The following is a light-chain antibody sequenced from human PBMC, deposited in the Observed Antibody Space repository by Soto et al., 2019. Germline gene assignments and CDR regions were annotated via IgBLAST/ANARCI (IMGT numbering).Light chain of an antibody. V-gene: IGKV2-30*01. CDR1: QSLVYSDGNTF. CDR3: MQGTHWPPT. J-gene: IGKJ1*01. CDR2: KVS. Sequence: DVAMTQSPLSLPVTLGQPASISCRSSQSLVYSDGNTFLNWFQQRPGQSPRRLIYKVSNRDSGVPDRFSGSGSGTDFTLKISRVEADDVGVYYCMQGTHWPPTFGQGTKVEIK.